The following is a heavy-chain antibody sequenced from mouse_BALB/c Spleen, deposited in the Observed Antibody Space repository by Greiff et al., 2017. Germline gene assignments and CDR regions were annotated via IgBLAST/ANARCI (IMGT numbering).Heavy chain of an antibody. D-gene: IGHD2-1*01. V-gene: IGHV1-55*01. CDR3: ARSGGNSFAY. J-gene: IGHJ3*01. Sequence: QVQLQQPGAELVKPGTSVKLSCKASGYNFTSYWINWVKLRPGQGLEWIGDIYPGSGSTNYNEKFKSKATLTVDTSSSTAYMQLSSLASEDSALYYCARSGGNSFAYWVQGTLVTVSA. CDR2: IYPGSGST. CDR1: GYNFTSYW.